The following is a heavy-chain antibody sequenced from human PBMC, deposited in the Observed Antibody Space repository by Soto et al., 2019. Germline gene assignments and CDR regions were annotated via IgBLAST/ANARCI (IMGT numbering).Heavy chain of an antibody. CDR1: GGSFSGYY. Sequence: QLHLEQRGAGLLKPSETLSLTCDVYGGSFSGYYWSWIRQAPGKGLEWIVEINHSGSPNYNPSLQSGFSVSVDTSKPHFSLQLSSVTAADTAMYYCATFPPGGQTAPSRGDDAFDFWGQGTLVTVSS. V-gene: IGHV4-34*02. CDR2: INHSGSP. D-gene: IGHD3-10*01. CDR3: ATFPPGGQTAPSRGDDAFDF. J-gene: IGHJ3*01.